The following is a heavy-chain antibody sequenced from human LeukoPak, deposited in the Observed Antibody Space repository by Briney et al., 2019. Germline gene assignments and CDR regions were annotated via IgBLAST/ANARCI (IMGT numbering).Heavy chain of an antibody. CDR3: ARRCYCCFDY. Sequence: KPSETLSLTCTVSGDSISHYYWSWIRQPPGKGLEWIGGIYYSGSTYYNPSLKSRVTISVDTSKNQFSLKLSSVTAADTAVYYCARRCYCCFDYWGQGTLVTVSS. D-gene: IGHD2-15*01. CDR1: GDSISHYY. V-gene: IGHV4-39*01. CDR2: IYYSGST. J-gene: IGHJ4*02.